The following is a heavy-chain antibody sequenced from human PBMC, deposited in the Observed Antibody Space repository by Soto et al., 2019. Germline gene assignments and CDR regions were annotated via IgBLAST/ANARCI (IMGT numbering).Heavy chain of an antibody. CDR3: AKRRGDHRNYNWGIDL. V-gene: IGHV3-30*18. J-gene: IGHJ6*02. Sequence: QVQLVESGGGVVQPGRSLRLSCAASGFTFNNYGMHWVRQAPGKGLVWVTVISYDGSHKYYADSVKCRFTISRDNSKNPLYLQMNRLRNEDTAVYYCAKRRGDHRNYNWGIDLWDQATTVTVSS. CDR1: GFTFNNYG. CDR2: ISYDGSHK. D-gene: IGHD1-7*01.